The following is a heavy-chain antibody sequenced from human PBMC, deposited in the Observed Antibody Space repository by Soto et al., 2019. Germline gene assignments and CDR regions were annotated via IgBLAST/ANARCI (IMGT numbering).Heavy chain of an antibody. CDR1: GGTFSSYT. J-gene: IGHJ4*02. D-gene: IGHD3-22*01. V-gene: IGHV1-69*04. CDR3: AREAVVVNRYFDY. CDR2: IIPILGIA. Sequence: SVKVSCKASGGTFSSYTISWMRQAPGQGLEWMGRIIPILGIANYAQKFQGRVTITADKSTSTAYMELSSLRSEDTAVYYCAREAVVVNRYFDYWGQGTLVTVSS.